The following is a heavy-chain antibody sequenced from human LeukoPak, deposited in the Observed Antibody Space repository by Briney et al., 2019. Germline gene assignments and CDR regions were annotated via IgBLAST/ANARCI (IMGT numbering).Heavy chain of an antibody. CDR2: IYYSGST. J-gene: IGHJ4*02. CDR1: GGSISSSSYY. Sequence: SETLSLTCTVSGGSISSSSYYWGWIRQPPGKGLEWIGSIYYSGSTYYNPSLKSRVTISVDTSKNQFSLKLSSVTAADTAVYYCARHVLAYCGGDCYSGADYWGQGTLVTVSS. V-gene: IGHV4-39*01. CDR3: ARHVLAYCGGDCYSGADY. D-gene: IGHD2-21*02.